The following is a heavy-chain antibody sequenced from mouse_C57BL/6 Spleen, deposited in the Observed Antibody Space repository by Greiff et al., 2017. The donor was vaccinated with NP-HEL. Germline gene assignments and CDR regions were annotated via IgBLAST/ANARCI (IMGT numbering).Heavy chain of an antibody. J-gene: IGHJ4*01. CDR1: GFTFSSYA. CDR3: ARDDGTMDY. V-gene: IGHV5-4*01. D-gene: IGHD2-3*01. Sequence: EVKLMESGGGLVKPGGSLKLSCAASGFTFSSYAMSWVRQTPEKRLAWVATISDGGSYTYYPDNVKGRFTISRDNAKNNLYLHMSHLKSEDTAMYYCARDDGTMDYWGQGTSVTVSS. CDR2: ISDGGSYT.